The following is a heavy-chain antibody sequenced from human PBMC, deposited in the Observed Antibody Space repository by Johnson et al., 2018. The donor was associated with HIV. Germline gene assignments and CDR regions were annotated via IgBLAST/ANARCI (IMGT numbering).Heavy chain of an antibody. CDR1: GFTLSSYA. CDR2: ISYDGSYE. D-gene: IGHD2-21*02. CDR3: ARCSLAYCGGDCYFDAFDM. J-gene: IGHJ3*02. Sequence: QVQLVESGGGVVQPGRSLRLSCAASGFTLSSYAMNWVRQAPGKGLEWVAVISYDGSYEYHADSVKGRFTISRDNSKSTLFLQMNSLRAEDTAVYYCARCSLAYCGGDCYFDAFDMWGQGTMVTVSS. V-gene: IGHV3-30*04.